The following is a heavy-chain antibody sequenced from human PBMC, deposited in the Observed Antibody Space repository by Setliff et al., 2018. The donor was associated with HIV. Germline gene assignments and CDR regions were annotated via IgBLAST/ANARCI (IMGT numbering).Heavy chain of an antibody. D-gene: IGHD1-26*01. Sequence: PSETLSLTCTVSGGSISSGSYYWSWIRQPAGKGLEWIGHIYTSGSTNYNPSLKSRVTISVDTSKNQFSLKLSSVTAADTAVYYCARGPAGGATSAHAFDIWGQGTMVTVSS. CDR3: ARGPAGGATSAHAFDI. V-gene: IGHV4-61*09. J-gene: IGHJ3*02. CDR2: IYTSGST. CDR1: GGSISSGSYY.